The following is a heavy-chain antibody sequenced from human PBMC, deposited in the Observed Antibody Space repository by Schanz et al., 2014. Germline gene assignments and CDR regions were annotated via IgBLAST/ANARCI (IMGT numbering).Heavy chain of an antibody. J-gene: IGHJ4*02. V-gene: IGHV3-23*04. CDR1: GFIFGSSV. CDR2: ISASGGTT. Sequence: EVHLVESGGGLVQPGGSLRLSCAASGFIFGSSVMAWVRQAPGKGLEWVSAISASGGTTYYADSVKGRFTISRDNSKNTLYLQMNSLRPEDTAVYYCARGGFGEVSYFDYWGQGTLVTVSS. D-gene: IGHD3-10*01. CDR3: ARGGFGEVSYFDY.